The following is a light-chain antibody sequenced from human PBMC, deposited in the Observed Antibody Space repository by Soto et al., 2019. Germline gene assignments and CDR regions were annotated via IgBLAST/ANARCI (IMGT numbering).Light chain of an antibody. J-gene: IGKJ1*01. CDR2: AAS. CDR1: QDIGDW. Sequence: DIQMTQSPSSVSASVGDRVSITCRASQDIGDWLAWYQQKPGKAPKLLVYAASSLESGVPSRFSGSGSGTEFTLTISSPQPEDFASYYCQQSHNTWTFGQGTKVDIK. CDR3: QQSHNTWT. V-gene: IGKV1-12*01.